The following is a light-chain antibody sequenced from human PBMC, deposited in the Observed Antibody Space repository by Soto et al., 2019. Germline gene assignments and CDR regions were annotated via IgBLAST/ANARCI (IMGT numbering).Light chain of an antibody. CDR1: QTISSW. V-gene: IGKV1-5*03. CDR3: QHYNSYSEA. Sequence: DIQMTQSPSSLSASVGDRVTITCRASQTISSWLAWYQQKPGKAPKLLIYKASTLKSGVPSRFSGSGSGKEFTLTISSLQPDDFATYYCQHYNSYSEAFGQGTKVDIX. J-gene: IGKJ1*01. CDR2: KAS.